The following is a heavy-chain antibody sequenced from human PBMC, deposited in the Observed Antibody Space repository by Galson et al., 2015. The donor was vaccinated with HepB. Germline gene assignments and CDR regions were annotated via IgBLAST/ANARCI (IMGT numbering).Heavy chain of an antibody. CDR2: ISSTGTTM. V-gene: IGHV3-48*02. CDR3: ARVYFGSGSSSAYWYFDL. J-gene: IGHJ2*01. Sequence: SLRLSCAASGFTFSSYTMNRVRQAPGKGLESVSYISSTGTTMYYADSAKGRFTISRDNAQNSLYLQMNSLRDEDTAVYYCARVYFGSGSSSAYWYFDLWGRGALVTVSS. CDR1: GFTFSSYT. D-gene: IGHD3-10*01.